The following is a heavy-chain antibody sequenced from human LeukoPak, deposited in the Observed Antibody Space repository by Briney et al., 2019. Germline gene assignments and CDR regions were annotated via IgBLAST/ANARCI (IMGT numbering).Heavy chain of an antibody. CDR2: ISGSGGST. D-gene: IGHD6-13*01. V-gene: IGHV3-23*01. J-gene: IGHJ6*02. CDR1: GFTFSSCA. Sequence: GGSLRLSCAASGFTFSSCAMSWVRQAPGKGLEWVSSISGSGGSTYYADSVKGRFTISRDNAKNSLYLQMNSLRAEDTAVYYCARDARGIAADYYYYGMDVWGQGTTVTVSS. CDR3: ARDARGIAADYYYYGMDV.